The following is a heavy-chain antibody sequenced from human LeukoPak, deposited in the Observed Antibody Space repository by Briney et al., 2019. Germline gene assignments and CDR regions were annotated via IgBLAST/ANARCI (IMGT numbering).Heavy chain of an antibody. CDR3: AREVYSGSYLYYYYMDV. CDR2: MNPNSGNT. Sequence: GASVKVSCKASGYTFTSYDINWVRQATGQGLEWMGWMNPNSGNTGYAQKFQGRVTITRNTSISTAYMELSSLRSEDTAVYYCAREVYSGSYLYYYYMDVWGKGTTVTVSS. CDR1: GYTFTSYD. D-gene: IGHD1-26*01. V-gene: IGHV1-8*03. J-gene: IGHJ6*03.